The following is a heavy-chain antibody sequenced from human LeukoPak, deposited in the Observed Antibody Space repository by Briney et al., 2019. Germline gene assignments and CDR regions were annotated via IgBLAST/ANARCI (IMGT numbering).Heavy chain of an antibody. CDR3: ARGFRGDNFDY. J-gene: IGHJ4*02. D-gene: IGHD7-27*01. CDR1: GGSFSGYY. CDR2: VSYTGST. Sequence: PSETLSLTCAVYGGSFSGYYWSWIRQPPGKGLEWIGSVSYTGSTYYNPSLKSRVTISVDTSKNQFSLKLSSVTAADTAVYFCARGFRGDNFDYWGQGTLVTVSS. V-gene: IGHV4-34*01.